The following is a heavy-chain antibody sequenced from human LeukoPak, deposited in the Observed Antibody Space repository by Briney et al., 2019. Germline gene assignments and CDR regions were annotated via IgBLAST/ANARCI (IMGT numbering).Heavy chain of an antibody. CDR3: ARDEPYSSSWYLDY. CDR2: ISAYNGNT. V-gene: IGHV1-18*04. CDR1: GYTFTSYG. Sequence: ASVKVSCKASGYTFTSYGISWVRQAPGQGLEWMGWISAYNGNTSYAQKLQGRVTMTTDTSTSTAYMELRSLRSDDTAVYYCARDEPYSSSWYLDYWGQGTLVTVSS. J-gene: IGHJ4*02. D-gene: IGHD6-13*01.